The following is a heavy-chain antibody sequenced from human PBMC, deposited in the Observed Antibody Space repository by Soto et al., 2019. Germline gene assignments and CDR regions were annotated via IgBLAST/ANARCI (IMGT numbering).Heavy chain of an antibody. D-gene: IGHD3-9*01. CDR1: GGSIISGGYY. J-gene: IGHJ5*02. Sequence: TLSLTCTVSGGSIISGGYYWSWIRQHPGKGLEWIGYIYYSGSTYYNPSLKSRVTISVDTSKNQFSLKLSSVTAADTAVYYCARELRYFESWFDPWGQGTLVTVSS. CDR2: IYYSGST. CDR3: ARELRYFESWFDP. V-gene: IGHV4-31*03.